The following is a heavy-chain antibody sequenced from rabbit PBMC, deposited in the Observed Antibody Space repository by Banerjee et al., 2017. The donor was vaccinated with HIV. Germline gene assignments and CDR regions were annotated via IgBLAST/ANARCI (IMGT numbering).Heavy chain of an antibody. Sequence: QEQLKETGGGLVQPGGSLTLSCKASGFDLTNDYMTWVRQAPGKGLEWIACIYAGSSGSTYYASWAKGRFTISKTSTTVTLQMTSLTAADTATYFCARWLVGYAIKLWGQGTLVTVS. D-gene: IGHD4-1*01. CDR2: IYAGSSGST. J-gene: IGHJ3*01. CDR3: ARWLVGYAIKL. V-gene: IGHV1S45*01. CDR1: GFDLTNDYM.